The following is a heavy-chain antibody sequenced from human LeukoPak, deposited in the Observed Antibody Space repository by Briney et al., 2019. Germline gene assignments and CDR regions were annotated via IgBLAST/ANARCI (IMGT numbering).Heavy chain of an antibody. CDR3: AIFTWGEWLPDAFDI. D-gene: IGHD3-3*01. CDR1: GFTFSSYG. J-gene: IGHJ3*02. CDR2: IRYDGSNK. V-gene: IGHV3-30*02. Sequence: PGGSLRLSCAASGFTFSSYGMHWVRQAPGKGLEWVAFIRYDGSNKYYADSVKGRFTISRDNSKNTLYLQMNSLRAEDTAVYYCAIFTWGEWLPDAFDIWGQGTMVTVSS.